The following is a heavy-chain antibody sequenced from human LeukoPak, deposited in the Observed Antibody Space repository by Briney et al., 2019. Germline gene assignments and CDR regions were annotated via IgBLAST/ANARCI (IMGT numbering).Heavy chain of an antibody. D-gene: IGHD1-26*01. CDR3: ATGTGSGSYLVREEFDY. J-gene: IGHJ4*02. Sequence: SVKVSCKASGGTFSSYAISWVRQAPGQGLEWMGGIIPIFGTANYAQKFQGRVTITADESTSTAYMELSSLRSEDTAVYYCATGTGSGSYLVREEFDYWGQGTLVTVSS. V-gene: IGHV1-69*01. CDR1: GGTFSSYA. CDR2: IIPIFGTA.